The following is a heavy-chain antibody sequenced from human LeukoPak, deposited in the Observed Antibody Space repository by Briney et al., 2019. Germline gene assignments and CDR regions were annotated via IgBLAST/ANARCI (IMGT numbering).Heavy chain of an antibody. D-gene: IGHD2-15*01. CDR1: GYTFTSYD. Sequence: ASVKVSCKASGYTFTSYDINWVRQATGQGLEWMGWMNPNSGNTGYAQKFQGRVTMTRNTSISTAYMELSSLRSEDTAVYYCARDGEYCSGGSCWDWFDPWDQGTLVTVSS. V-gene: IGHV1-8*01. CDR2: MNPNSGNT. CDR3: ARDGEYCSGGSCWDWFDP. J-gene: IGHJ5*02.